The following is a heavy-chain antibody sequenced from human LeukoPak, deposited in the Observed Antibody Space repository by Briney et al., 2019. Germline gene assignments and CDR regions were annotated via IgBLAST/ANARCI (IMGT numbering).Heavy chain of an antibody. V-gene: IGHV3-30-3*01. Sequence: PGGSLRLSCAASGFTFSSYAMHWVRQAPGKGLEWVAVISYDGSNKYYADSVKGRFTISRDNSKNTLYLQMNSLRAEDTAVYYCARVTWMQLGNFDYWGQGTLVTVSS. CDR2: ISYDGSNK. CDR1: GFTFSSYA. CDR3: ARVTWMQLGNFDY. J-gene: IGHJ4*02. D-gene: IGHD5-18*01.